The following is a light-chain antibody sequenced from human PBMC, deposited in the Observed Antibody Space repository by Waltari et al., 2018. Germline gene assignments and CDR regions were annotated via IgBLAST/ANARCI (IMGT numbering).Light chain of an antibody. J-gene: IGKJ1*01. CDR1: QSVSRT. V-gene: IGKV3-20*01. Sequence: EIVLTQSPGTLCLSPGERATLSCRASQSVSRTLAWYQQKLGQAPRLLIYDASTRATGIPDRFSGSGSGTDFSLTISRLEPEDFAVYYCQKYGTVPATFGQGTKVEIK. CDR2: DAS. CDR3: QKYGTVPAT.